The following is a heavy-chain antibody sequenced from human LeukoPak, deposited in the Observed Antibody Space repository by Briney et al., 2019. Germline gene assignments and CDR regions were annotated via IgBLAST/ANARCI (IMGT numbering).Heavy chain of an antibody. V-gene: IGHV3-53*01. CDR1: GFTVSSNY. Sequence: PGGSLRLSCAASGFTVSSNYMSWVRQAPGKGLEWVSVIYSGGSTYYADSVKGRFTISRDNSKNTLYLQMNSLRAEDTAVYYCARDLDYYATDQWGQGTLVTVSS. J-gene: IGHJ5*02. CDR3: ARDLDYYATDQ. CDR2: IYSGGST. D-gene: IGHD3/OR15-3a*01.